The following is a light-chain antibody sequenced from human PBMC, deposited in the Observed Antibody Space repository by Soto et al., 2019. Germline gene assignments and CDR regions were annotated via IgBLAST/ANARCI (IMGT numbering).Light chain of an antibody. CDR2: GAS. CDR1: QSVSSN. Sequence: VFTQAPGTLSQSKGERATLSCRASQSVSSNLAWYQQKPGQAPRLLIYGASSRATGIPDRFSGSGSGTDFTLTISRLEPEDFAVYYCQQYDSSSLTFGGGTRLEI. J-gene: IGKJ5*01. V-gene: IGKV3-20*01. CDR3: QQYDSSSLT.